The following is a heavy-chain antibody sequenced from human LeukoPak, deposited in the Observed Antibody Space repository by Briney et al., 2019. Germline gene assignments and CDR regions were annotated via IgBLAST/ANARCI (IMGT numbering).Heavy chain of an antibody. J-gene: IGHJ5*02. CDR2: IYSGGST. CDR1: GFTVSSNY. D-gene: IGHD1-26*01. CDR3: ARDGASLNWFDP. V-gene: IGHV3-66*02. Sequence: PGGSLRLSCAASGFTVSSNYMSWVRQAPGKGLEWVSVIYSGGSTYYADSVKGRFTISRDNSKNTLHLQMNSLRAEDTAVYYCARDGASLNWFDPWGQGTLVTVSS.